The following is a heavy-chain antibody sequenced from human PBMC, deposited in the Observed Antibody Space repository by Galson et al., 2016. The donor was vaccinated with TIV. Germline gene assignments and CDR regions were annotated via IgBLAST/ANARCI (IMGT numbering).Heavy chain of an antibody. CDR1: GGTLKNYA. Sequence: SVKVSCKASGGTLKNYAISWVRQAPGQGLEWMGGIMPLFGTPKYAQKFQDRVTMTTDESTNTAYMDLRSLRSEDTAVYYCVRGKDFYGSGSDYNVADQWGQGTLVTVSS. CDR3: VRGKDFYGSGSDYNVADQ. CDR2: IMPLFGTP. V-gene: IGHV1-69*05. J-gene: IGHJ4*02. D-gene: IGHD3-10*01.